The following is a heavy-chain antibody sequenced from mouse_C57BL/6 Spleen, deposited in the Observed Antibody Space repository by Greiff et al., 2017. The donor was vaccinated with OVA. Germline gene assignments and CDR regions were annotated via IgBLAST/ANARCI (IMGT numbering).Heavy chain of an antibody. CDR1: GFSLTSYG. CDR3: ARPLYYAMDY. J-gene: IGHJ4*01. Sequence: VKLVESGPGLVQPSQSLSITCTVSGFSLTSYGVHWVRQSPGKGLEWMGVIWSGGSKDYNAAFISRLSISKDNSKNQVFFKMNSLQADDTAIYYCARPLYYAMDYWGQGTSVTVSS. CDR2: IWSGGSK. D-gene: IGHD6-1*01. V-gene: IGHV2-2*01.